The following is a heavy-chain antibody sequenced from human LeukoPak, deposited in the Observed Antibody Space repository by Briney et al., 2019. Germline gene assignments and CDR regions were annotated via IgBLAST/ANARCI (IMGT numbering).Heavy chain of an antibody. CDR3: ARGAYGSGSYYNYYGMDV. D-gene: IGHD3-10*01. CDR2: TYPDDSDA. CDR1: GYTFATRW. V-gene: IGHV5-51*01. Sequence: PGESLKISCKGSGYTFATRWLAWVRQMPGRGLEWMGITYPDDSDAIYSPSFQGQVTISADKSISTAYLQWSSLKASDSAMYYCARGAYGSGSYYNYYGMDVWGQGTTVTVSS. J-gene: IGHJ6*02.